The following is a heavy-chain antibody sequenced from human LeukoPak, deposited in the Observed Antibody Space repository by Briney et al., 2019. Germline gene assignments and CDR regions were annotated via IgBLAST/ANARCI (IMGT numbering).Heavy chain of an antibody. CDR2: IYYSGST. CDR3: ARVFYPSSFDY. Sequence: SETLSLTCTVSGGSISSYYWSWIRQPPGKGLEWIGYIYYSGSTNYNPSLKSRVTISVDTSKNQFSLKLSSVTAADTAVYYCARVFYPSSFDYWGQGTLVTGSS. V-gene: IGHV4-59*01. D-gene: IGHD2/OR15-2a*01. CDR1: GGSISSYY. J-gene: IGHJ4*02.